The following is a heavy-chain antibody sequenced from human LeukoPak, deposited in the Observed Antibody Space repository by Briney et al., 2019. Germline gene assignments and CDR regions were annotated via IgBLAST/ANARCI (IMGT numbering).Heavy chain of an antibody. CDR2: INHSGST. V-gene: IGHV4-34*01. J-gene: IGHJ5*02. D-gene: IGHD6-19*01. Sequence: SETLSLTCAVYGGSFSGYYWSWIRQPPGKGLEWIGEINHSGSTNYNPSLKSRVTISVDTSKNQFSLKLSSVTAADTAVYYCARGRGSGWYSPSGNWFGPWGQGTLVTVSS. CDR3: ARGRGSGWYSPSGNWFGP. CDR1: GGSFSGYY.